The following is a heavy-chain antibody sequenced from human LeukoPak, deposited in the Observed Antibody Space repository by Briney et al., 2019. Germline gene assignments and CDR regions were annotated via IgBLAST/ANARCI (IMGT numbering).Heavy chain of an antibody. J-gene: IGHJ4*02. CDR2: IIPIFGTA. D-gene: IGHD3-22*01. CDR3: ARSIHYYDSSGYSL. CDR1: GGTFSSYA. Sequence: VASVKVSCKASGGTFSSYAISWVRQAPGQGLEWMGGIIPIFGTANYAQKFQGRVTITADESTSTAYMELSSLRSEDTAVYYCARSIHYYDSSGYSLWGQGTLVTVSS. V-gene: IGHV1-69*13.